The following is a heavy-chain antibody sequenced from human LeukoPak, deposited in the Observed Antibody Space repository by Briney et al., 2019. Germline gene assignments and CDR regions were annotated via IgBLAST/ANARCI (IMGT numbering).Heavy chain of an antibody. Sequence: ASVKVSCKASGYTFTSYGISWVRQAPGQGLEWMGIINPSGGSTSYAQKFQGRVTMTRDTSTSTVYMELSSLRSEDTAVYYCAVISGYSSSWHSFYIDYWGQGTLVTVSS. D-gene: IGHD6-13*01. V-gene: IGHV1-46*01. CDR1: GYTFTSYG. J-gene: IGHJ4*02. CDR3: AVISGYSSSWHSFYIDY. CDR2: INPSGGST.